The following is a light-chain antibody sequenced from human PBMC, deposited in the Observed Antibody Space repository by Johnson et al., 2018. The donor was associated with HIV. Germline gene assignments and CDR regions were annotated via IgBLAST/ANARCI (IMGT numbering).Light chain of an antibody. CDR1: SSNIRTNT. V-gene: IGLV1-44*01. J-gene: IGLJ1*01. Sequence: QSVLTQPPSVSAAPGQKVTISCSGGSSNIRTNTVSWYQQLPGTSPKLLIYGNNQRPSGVPDRFSGSTSGTSASLAIRGLQSEDEADYYCATLDYRLSAYVVGTGTKVTVL. CDR2: GNN. CDR3: ATLDYRLSAYV.